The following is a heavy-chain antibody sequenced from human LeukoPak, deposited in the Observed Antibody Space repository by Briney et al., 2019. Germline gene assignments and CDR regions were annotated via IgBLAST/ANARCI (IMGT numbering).Heavy chain of an antibody. Sequence: SDTLSLTCTVSGGSISSFYWSWIRQPPGNGLVWIGYVYYTGNTYYNPSLKSRVSISVDTSKNQFSLKLTSVTAADTAVYYCARQQQLVFNFQRYGWFDPWGQGTLVTVSS. J-gene: IGHJ5*02. D-gene: IGHD6-13*01. CDR3: ARQQQLVFNFQRYGWFDP. CDR1: GGSISSFY. CDR2: VYYTGNT. V-gene: IGHV4-59*07.